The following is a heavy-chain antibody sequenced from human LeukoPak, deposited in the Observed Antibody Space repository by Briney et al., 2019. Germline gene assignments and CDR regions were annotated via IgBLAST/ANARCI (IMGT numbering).Heavy chain of an antibody. V-gene: IGHV3-7*01. D-gene: IGHD3-10*01. J-gene: IGHJ4*02. Sequence: PGGSLRLSCAASGFTFSSYWMSWVRQAPGKGLEWVANIKQDGSEKYYVDSVKGRFTISRDDAKNSLYLQMNSLRAEDTAVYYCARNDWFGESHFDYWGQGTLVTVSS. CDR1: GFTFSSYW. CDR2: IKQDGSEK. CDR3: ARNDWFGESHFDY.